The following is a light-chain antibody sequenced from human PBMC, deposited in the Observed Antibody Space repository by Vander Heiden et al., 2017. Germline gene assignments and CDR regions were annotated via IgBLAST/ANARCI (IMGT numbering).Light chain of an antibody. CDR1: SSDVGGYNY. V-gene: IGLV2-8*01. CDR3: SSYAGSNNV. CDR2: EVS. J-gene: IGLJ1*01. Sequence: SALTQPPSASGSPGQSVTISCTGTSSDVGGYNYVSWYQQHPGKAPKLMIDEVSKRPSGVPDRFAGSKSGNTATLTVSGLQAEDEDDYYCSSYAGSNNVFGTGTKVTVL.